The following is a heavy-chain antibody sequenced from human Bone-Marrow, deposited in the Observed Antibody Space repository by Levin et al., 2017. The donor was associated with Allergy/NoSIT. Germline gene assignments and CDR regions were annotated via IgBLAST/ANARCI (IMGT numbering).Heavy chain of an antibody. CDR1: GFTFSSYG. D-gene: IGHD3-22*01. J-gene: IGHJ4*02. CDR2: ISYDGSNK. CDR3: AGERVVVIHY. Sequence: GESLKISCAASGFTFSSYGMHWVRQAPGKGLEWVAVISYDGSNKYYADSVKGRFTISRDNSKNTLYLQMNSLRAEDTAVYYCAGERVVVIHYWGQGTLVTVSS. V-gene: IGHV3-30*03.